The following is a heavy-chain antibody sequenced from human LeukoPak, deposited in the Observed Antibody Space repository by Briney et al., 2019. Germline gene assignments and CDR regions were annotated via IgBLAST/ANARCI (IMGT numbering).Heavy chain of an antibody. J-gene: IGHJ4*02. D-gene: IGHD2-8*01. V-gene: IGHV4-38-2*02. CDR3: VRMLYANTVDHHFEY. Sequence: SETLSLTCIVSGYSISSGCYWGWIRQPPGKGLEWIGSIYHSGSTHYNPSLKSRVTISVDASKNQFSLKLSSVTAADTAVYYCVRMLYANTVDHHFEYWGQGTLVTVSS. CDR1: GYSISSGCY. CDR2: IYHSGST.